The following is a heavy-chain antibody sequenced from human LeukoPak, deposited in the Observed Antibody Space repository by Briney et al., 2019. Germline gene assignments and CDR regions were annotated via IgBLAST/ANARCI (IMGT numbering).Heavy chain of an antibody. V-gene: IGHV3-23*01. Sequence: GGSLRLSCAASGCSFSSYGMSWVRQAPGKGLEWVSGVSGSGGNTYYADSVKGRFTISRDNSKNTLYLQMNSLRVEDTAVYYCAKDGWSTTGTTNFDYWGQGTLVTVSS. CDR2: VSGSGGNT. J-gene: IGHJ4*02. CDR3: AKDGWSTTGTTNFDY. D-gene: IGHD1-1*01. CDR1: GCSFSSYG.